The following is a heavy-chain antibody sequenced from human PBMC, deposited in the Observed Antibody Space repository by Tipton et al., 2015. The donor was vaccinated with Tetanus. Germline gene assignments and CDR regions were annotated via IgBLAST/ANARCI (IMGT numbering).Heavy chain of an antibody. J-gene: IGHJ4*02. CDR2: IYYSGST. Sequence: TLSLTCTVSGGSISSYYWSWIRQPPGKGLEWIGYIYYSGSTNYNPSLKRRVTISVDTFKNQFSLKLSSVTAADTAVYYSARDLGYGDSHWGQGTLVPVSS. CDR1: GGSISSYY. V-gene: IGHV4-59*01. D-gene: IGHD4-17*01. CDR3: ARDLGYGDSH.